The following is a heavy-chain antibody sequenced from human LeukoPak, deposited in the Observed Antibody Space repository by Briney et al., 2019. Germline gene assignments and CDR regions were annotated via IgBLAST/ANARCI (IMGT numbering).Heavy chain of an antibody. CDR2: IRSDGTNK. CDR1: GFTFNSYG. Sequence: GGSLRLSCAASGFTFNSYGMHWVRQAQGKGLEWVAFIRSDGTNKYYADSVKGRFTISRDNSKNTLYLQMNSLRPEDAAVYYCAKGYSFHFDYWGQGTLVTVSS. J-gene: IGHJ4*02. CDR3: AKGYSFHFDY. D-gene: IGHD5-18*01. V-gene: IGHV3-30*02.